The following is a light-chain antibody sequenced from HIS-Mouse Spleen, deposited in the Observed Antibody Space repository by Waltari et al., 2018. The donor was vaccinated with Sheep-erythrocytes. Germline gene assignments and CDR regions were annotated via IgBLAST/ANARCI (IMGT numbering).Light chain of an antibody. J-gene: IGLJ1*01. CDR1: SSDVGGYNY. V-gene: IGLV2-11*01. CDR3: CSYAGSYNHV. Sequence: QSALTQPRSVSGSPGQSVTISCTGTSSDVGGYNYVSWYQQHPGKAPKLMIYDVSKRPYGVPDRFSGSKSGTTASLTISVLQAEDEADYYGCSYAGSYNHVFATGTKVTVL. CDR2: DVS.